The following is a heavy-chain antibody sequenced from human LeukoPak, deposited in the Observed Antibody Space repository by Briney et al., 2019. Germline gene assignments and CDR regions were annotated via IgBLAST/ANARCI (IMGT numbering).Heavy chain of an antibody. CDR3: ASREDRNYWYFAY. V-gene: IGHV4-39*07. J-gene: IGHJ4*02. Sequence: SETLSLTCTVSGGSISSSSYYWSWIRQPPGKGLEWIGEINHSGGTNHDPSLKSRVTISLDTSKNRFSLKLSSVTAADTAVYYCASREDRNYWYFAYWGQGTLVTVSS. CDR1: GGSISSSSYY. D-gene: IGHD4-11*01. CDR2: INHSGGT.